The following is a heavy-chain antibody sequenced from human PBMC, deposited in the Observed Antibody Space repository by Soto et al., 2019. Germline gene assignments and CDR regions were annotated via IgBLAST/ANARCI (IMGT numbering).Heavy chain of an antibody. D-gene: IGHD3-10*01. J-gene: IGHJ6*02. CDR3: ARGGHYYGSGDYYGMDV. V-gene: IGHV4-31*03. Sequence: PSETLSLTCTVSGGSISSGGYYWSWIRQHPGKGLEWIGYIYYSGSTYYNPSLKSRVTISVDTSKNQFSLKLSSVTAADTAVYYCARGGHYYGSGDYYGMDVWGQGTTVTVSS. CDR2: IYYSGST. CDR1: GGSISSGGYY.